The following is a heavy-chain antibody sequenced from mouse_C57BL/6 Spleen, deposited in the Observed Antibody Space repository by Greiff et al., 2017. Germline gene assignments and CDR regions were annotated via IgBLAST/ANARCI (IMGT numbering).Heavy chain of an antibody. D-gene: IGHD1-1*01. J-gene: IGHJ2*01. CDR2: INPGSGGT. Sequence: VQLQQSGAELVRPGTSVKVSCKASGYAFTNYLIEWVKQRPGQGLEWIGVINPGSGGTNYNEKFKGKATLTADKSSSTAYMQLSSLTSEDSAVYFCARGHYYGSRDYWGQGTTLTVSS. CDR1: GYAFTNYL. V-gene: IGHV1-54*01. CDR3: ARGHYYGSRDY.